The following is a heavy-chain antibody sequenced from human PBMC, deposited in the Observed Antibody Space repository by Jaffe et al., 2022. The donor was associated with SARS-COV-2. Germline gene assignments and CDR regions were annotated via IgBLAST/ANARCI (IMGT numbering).Heavy chain of an antibody. CDR2: ISWNSGSI. Sequence: EVQLVESGGGLVQPGRSLRLSCAASGFTFDDYAMHWVRQAPGKGLEWVSGISWNSGSIGYADSVKGRFTISRDNAKNSLYLQMNSLRAEDTALYYCAKDIAAAGEIFDYWGQGTLVTVSS. D-gene: IGHD6-13*01. CDR1: GFTFDDYA. CDR3: AKDIAAAGEIFDY. V-gene: IGHV3-9*01. J-gene: IGHJ4*02.